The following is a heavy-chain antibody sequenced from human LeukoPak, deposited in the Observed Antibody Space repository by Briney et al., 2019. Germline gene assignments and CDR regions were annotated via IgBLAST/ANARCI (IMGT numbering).Heavy chain of an antibody. J-gene: IGHJ5*02. CDR2: IWYDGSNK. V-gene: IGHV3-33*06. CDR1: GFTFSSYG. D-gene: IGHD6-19*01. CDR3: AKDKRGSSGWYDH. Sequence: PGRSLRLSCAASGFTFSSYGMHWVRQAPGKGLEWVAVIWYDGSNKYYADSVKGRLTISRDNSKNTVYLEMNSLRDEDTAVYYCAKDKRGSSGWYDHWGQGTLVIVSS.